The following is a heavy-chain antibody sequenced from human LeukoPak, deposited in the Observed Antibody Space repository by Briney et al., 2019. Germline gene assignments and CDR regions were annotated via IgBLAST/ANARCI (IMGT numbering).Heavy chain of an antibody. CDR3: AKAEIHGNWFDP. D-gene: IGHD4-17*01. Sequence: GGSLRLSCAASGFTFSSYAMSWVRQAPGKGLEWVSAISGSGGSTYCADSVKGRFTISRDNSKNTLYLQMNSLRAEGTAVYYCAKAEIHGNWFDPWGQGTLVTVSS. CDR2: ISGSGGST. V-gene: IGHV3-23*01. CDR1: GFTFSSYA. J-gene: IGHJ5*02.